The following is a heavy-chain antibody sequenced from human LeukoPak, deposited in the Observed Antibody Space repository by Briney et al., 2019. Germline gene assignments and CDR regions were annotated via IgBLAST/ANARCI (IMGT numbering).Heavy chain of an antibody. CDR3: ARTGRDGYNFYYYYMDV. Sequence: GRSLRLSCVASGFTFNSYAMHWVRQAPGKGLEWVAVISYDGSNKYYADSVKGRFTISRDNSKNTLNLEMNSLRTEDTAVYYCARTGRDGYNFYYYYMDVWGKGTTVTVSS. CDR2: ISYDGSNK. D-gene: IGHD5-24*01. CDR1: GFTFNSYA. J-gene: IGHJ6*03. V-gene: IGHV3-30*01.